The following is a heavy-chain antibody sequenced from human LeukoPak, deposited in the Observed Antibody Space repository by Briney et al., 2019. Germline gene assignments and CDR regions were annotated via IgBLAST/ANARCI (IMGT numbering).Heavy chain of an antibody. Sequence: SETLSLTCTVSGGSISSYYWSWIRQPPGKGLEWIGYIYYSGSTNYNPSLKSRVTISGDTSKNQFSLKLSSVTAADTAVYYCAREGIFGVVHDAFDIWGQGTMVTVSS. J-gene: IGHJ3*02. D-gene: IGHD3-3*01. CDR1: GGSISSYY. CDR3: AREGIFGVVHDAFDI. V-gene: IGHV4-59*01. CDR2: IYYSGST.